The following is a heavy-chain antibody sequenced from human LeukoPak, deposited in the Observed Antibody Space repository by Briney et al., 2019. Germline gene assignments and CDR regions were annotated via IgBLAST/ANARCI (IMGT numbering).Heavy chain of an antibody. CDR3: AGSPVYYYDSSGYPPGAFDI. D-gene: IGHD3-22*01. Sequence: PGGSLRLSCAASGFTFSSYSMNWVRQAPGKGLEWVSYISSSSSTIYYADSVKGRFTISRDNAKNSLYLQMNSLRAEDTAVYYCAGSPVYYYDSSGYPPGAFDIWGQGTMVTVSS. CDR1: GFTFSSYS. CDR2: ISSSSSTI. V-gene: IGHV3-48*04. J-gene: IGHJ3*02.